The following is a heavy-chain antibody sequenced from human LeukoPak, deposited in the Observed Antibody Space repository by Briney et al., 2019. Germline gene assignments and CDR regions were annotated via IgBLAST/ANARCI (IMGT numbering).Heavy chain of an antibody. Sequence: GRSLRLSCAASGSTFSSYGMHWVRQAPGKGLEWVAVIWYDGSNKYYADSVKGRFTISRDKSKNTLYLQMNSLRAEDTAVYYCARDRLAGATILGHWGQGTLVTVSS. CDR2: IWYDGSNK. CDR1: GSTFSSYG. D-gene: IGHD1-26*01. CDR3: ARDRLAGATILGH. J-gene: IGHJ4*02. V-gene: IGHV3-33*01.